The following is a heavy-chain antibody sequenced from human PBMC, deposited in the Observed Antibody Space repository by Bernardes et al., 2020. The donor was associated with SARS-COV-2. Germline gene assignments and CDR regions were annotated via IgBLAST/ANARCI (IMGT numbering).Heavy chain of an antibody. Sequence: SQTLSLTCAISGDSVSSKSAAWNWLRQSPSRGLEWLGRTYYRSKWFNEYAVSVKSRITINPDTPKNQLSLQLDYVTPEDTAVYYCVRGSIFTTYFDPWGQGTLVTVSS. CDR2: TYYRSKWFN. CDR3: VRGSIFTTYFDP. J-gene: IGHJ5*02. D-gene: IGHD1-1*01. V-gene: IGHV6-1*01. CDR1: GDSVSSKSAA.